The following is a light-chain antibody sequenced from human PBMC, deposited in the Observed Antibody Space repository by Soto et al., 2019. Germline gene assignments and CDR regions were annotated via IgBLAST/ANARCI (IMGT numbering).Light chain of an antibody. Sequence: EIGLTQSPGTLSLSPGERATLSCRASQSVSSSYLAWYQQKPGQAPRLLIYGASSRATGIPDRFSGSGSGTDFTLTSSRLEPEDFAVYYCQQYGSSPWTFGQGTKVDIK. CDR3: QQYGSSPWT. J-gene: IGKJ1*01. CDR2: GAS. CDR1: QSVSSSY. V-gene: IGKV3-20*01.